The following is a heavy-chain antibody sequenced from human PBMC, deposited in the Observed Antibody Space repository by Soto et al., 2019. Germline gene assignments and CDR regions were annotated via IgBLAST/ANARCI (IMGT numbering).Heavy chain of an antibody. V-gene: IGHV1-8*01. Sequence: QVQLVQSGAEVKKPGASVKVSCKASGYTFTSYDINWVRQATGQGLEWMGWMNPNSGNAGYVQKFQGRLTMTRNSSISTAYMELSSLRSEGTAVYFCARKRRGIDVWGQGTTVTVSS. J-gene: IGHJ6*01. CDR3: ARKRRGIDV. CDR1: GYTFTSYD. CDR2: MNPNSGNA.